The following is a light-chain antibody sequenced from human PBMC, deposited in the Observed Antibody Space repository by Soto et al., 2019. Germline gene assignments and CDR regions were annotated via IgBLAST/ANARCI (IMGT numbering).Light chain of an antibody. CDR2: DAS. V-gene: IGKV1-33*01. CDR3: QQYDNFPIT. CDR1: QDISNY. J-gene: IGKJ5*01. Sequence: DIPMTQSPSSLSASVGDSVTITCQASQDISNYLNWYQQKPGKAPKLLIFDASNLETGVPSRFSGSGSGTDFTFTISNLQPEDIATYYCQQYDNFPITFGQGTRLEIK.